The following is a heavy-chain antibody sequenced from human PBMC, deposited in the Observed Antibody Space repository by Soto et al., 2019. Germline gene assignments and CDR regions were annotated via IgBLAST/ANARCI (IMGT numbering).Heavy chain of an antibody. V-gene: IGHV3-23*01. D-gene: IGHD2-2*01. CDR1: GFTLSNYA. CDR3: ARVPDLDYCSRTSCLYYFEY. CDR2: ISSNGDST. J-gene: IGHJ4*02. Sequence: VSLILSCASSGFTLSNYAMSWFRPAPGKGLDLVSLISSNGDSTYYADSVKGRFTISRDNSRNSLYLQVNSLRAEDTAVYYCARVPDLDYCSRTSCLYYFEYWGQGALVTVSS.